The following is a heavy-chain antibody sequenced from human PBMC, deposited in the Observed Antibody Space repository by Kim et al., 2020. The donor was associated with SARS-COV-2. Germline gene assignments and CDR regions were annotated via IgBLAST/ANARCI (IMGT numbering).Heavy chain of an antibody. J-gene: IGHJ5*02. CDR2: INHSAST. D-gene: IGHD3-10*01. V-gene: IGHV4-34*01. CDR1: GGSFSGYY. Sequence: SETLSLTCAVYGGSFSGYYWSWIRQPPGKGLEWIGEINHSASTNYNPSLKSRVTISVDTSKNQFSLKLSSVTAADTAVYYCARGVGTMVRGVISRQAWFDPWGQGTLVTVSS. CDR3: ARGVGTMVRGVISRQAWFDP.